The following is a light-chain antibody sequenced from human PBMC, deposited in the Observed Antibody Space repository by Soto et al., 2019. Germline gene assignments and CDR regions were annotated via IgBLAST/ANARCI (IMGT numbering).Light chain of an antibody. J-gene: IGKJ1*01. Sequence: DIPMTQSPSTLSASVGDRVTITCRASQRISSWLAWYQQKPGKAPKLLIYDASSLESGVPSRFSGSGSGTEFTLTISSLQPDDFETYYCQQYNSYFWTFGQGTKVEIK. CDR2: DAS. CDR1: QRISSW. CDR3: QQYNSYFWT. V-gene: IGKV1-5*01.